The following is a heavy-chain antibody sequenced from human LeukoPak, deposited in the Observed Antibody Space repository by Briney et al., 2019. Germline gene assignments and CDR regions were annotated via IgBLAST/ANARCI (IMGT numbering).Heavy chain of an antibody. J-gene: IGHJ6*02. V-gene: IGHV3-64D*09. CDR3: VRVSSFGPYGMDV. D-gene: IGHD3-16*01. CDR2: ISDSGGST. CDR1: GFPFSSYA. Sequence: GGSLRLSCSASGFPFSSYAMHWVRQAPGKGLEYVSAISDSGGSTYYADSVKGRFTISRVNSKNTLYLQMSSLRAEDTAVYFCVRVSSFGPYGMDVWGQGTTVTVSS.